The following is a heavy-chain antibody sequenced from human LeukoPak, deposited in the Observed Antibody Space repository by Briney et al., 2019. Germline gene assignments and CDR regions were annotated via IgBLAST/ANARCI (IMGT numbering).Heavy chain of an antibody. CDR1: GFTLSSYG. D-gene: IGHD3-10*01. Sequence: GGSLRLSCAASGFTLSSYGMNWVRQAPGKGLEWVSFISSSSIYIYYADSVKGRFTISRDNAKNSLYLQMNSLRAEDTAVYYCARVNYGSGSYFYYYYYMDVWGKGTTVTISS. CDR3: ARVNYGSGSYFYYYYYMDV. CDR2: ISSSSIYI. J-gene: IGHJ6*03. V-gene: IGHV3-21*04.